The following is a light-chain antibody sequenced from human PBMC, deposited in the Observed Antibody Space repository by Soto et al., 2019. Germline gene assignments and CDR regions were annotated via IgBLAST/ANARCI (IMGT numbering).Light chain of an antibody. CDR1: SSNIGANHD. CDR3: QSYDCSLGYV. CDR2: DNS. J-gene: IGLJ1*01. Sequence: QSVLTQPPSVSGAPGQRVTISCTGSSSNIGANHDVHWYQQLPGTAPKLLIYDNSNRPSGVPDRFSGSKSGTSASLAITGLQAEDEADYYCQSYDCSLGYVFGTGTKLTVL. V-gene: IGLV1-40*01.